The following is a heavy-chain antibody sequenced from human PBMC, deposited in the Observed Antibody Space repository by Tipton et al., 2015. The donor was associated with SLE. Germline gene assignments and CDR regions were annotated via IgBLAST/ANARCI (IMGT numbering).Heavy chain of an antibody. D-gene: IGHD2-15*01. CDR1: GGSFSGYY. Sequence: TLSLTCAVYGGSFSGYYWSWIRQPPGKGLEWVGEINHSGSTNYNPSPKSRVTISVDTSKNQFSLKLSSVTAADTAVYYCASAGYSSYFDYWGQGTLVTVSS. CDR2: INHSGST. V-gene: IGHV4-34*01. CDR3: ASAGYSSYFDY. J-gene: IGHJ4*01.